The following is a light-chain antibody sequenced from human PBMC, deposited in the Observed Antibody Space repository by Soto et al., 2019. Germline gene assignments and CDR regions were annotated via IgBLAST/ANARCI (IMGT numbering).Light chain of an antibody. CDR2: DAS. Sequence: DIQMTQSPSTLSASVGDRVTIPCRASQSISSWLAWYQQKPGKAPKLLIYDASSLESGVPSRFSGSGSGTEFSLTISCLQTDDFATYYCQQYNSYSLTFGQGTTVEIK. CDR1: QSISSW. V-gene: IGKV1-5*01. J-gene: IGKJ1*01. CDR3: QQYNSYSLT.